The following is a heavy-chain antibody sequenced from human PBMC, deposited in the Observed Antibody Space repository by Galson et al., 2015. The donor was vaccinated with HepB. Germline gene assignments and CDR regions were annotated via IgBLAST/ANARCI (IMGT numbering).Heavy chain of an antibody. V-gene: IGHV3-74*01. CDR1: GFTFNRHW. J-gene: IGHJ4*01. Sequence: SLRLSCAASGFTFNRHWMHWVRQAPGKGLVWVSRINSHGDSATYADSVEGRLTISRDNAESTLYLQMNSVSGEDTAVYYCVRSYDLGWSYHFDHWGHGTLVTVSS. CDR3: VRSYDLGWSYHFDH. D-gene: IGHD6-19*01. CDR2: INSHGDSA.